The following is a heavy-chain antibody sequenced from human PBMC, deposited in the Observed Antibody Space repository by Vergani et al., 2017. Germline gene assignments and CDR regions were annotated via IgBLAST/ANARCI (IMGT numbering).Heavy chain of an antibody. D-gene: IGHD2-21*01. CDR1: GYTFTSYA. CDR2: INAGNGNT. CDR3: ARGRSPLAYCGGDCYSYGY. Sequence: QVQLVQSGAEVKKPGASVKVSCKASGYTFTSYAMHWVRQAPGQRLEWMGWINAGNGNTKYSPKFQGRVTITRDTSASTAYMELSSLISEDTAVYYCARGRSPLAYCGGDCYSYGYWGQGTLVTVSS. V-gene: IGHV1-3*01. J-gene: IGHJ4*02.